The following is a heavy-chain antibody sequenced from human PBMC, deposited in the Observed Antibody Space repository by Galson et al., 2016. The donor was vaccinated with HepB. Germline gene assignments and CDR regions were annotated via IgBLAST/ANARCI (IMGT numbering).Heavy chain of an antibody. V-gene: IGHV3-49*03. J-gene: IGHJ4*02. Sequence: SLRLSCATSGFNFGDYGMSWYRQAPGKGLEWVGFIRSKAYGGTKEYATSVRGRFTLSRDDSTSIVHLQVNSLKIEDTAVYYCTRDGRGYNWNFWDSWGQGTLVTVSS. CDR1: GFNFGDYG. D-gene: IGHD1-7*01. CDR2: IRSKAYGGTK. CDR3: TRDGRGYNWNFWDS.